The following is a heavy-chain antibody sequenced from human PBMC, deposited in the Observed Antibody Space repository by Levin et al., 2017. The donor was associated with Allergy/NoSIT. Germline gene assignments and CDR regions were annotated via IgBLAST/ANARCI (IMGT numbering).Heavy chain of an antibody. CDR1: GFTFDDFA. CDR3: AKDVGIGNYYGMDV. D-gene: IGHD2-21*01. V-gene: IGHV3-9*01. CDR2: ITWNSGNI. Sequence: SCAASGFTFDDFAMHWVRQPPGKGLEWVSGITWNSGNIGYADSVKGRFTISRDNAKNSLYLQMNSLRTEDTALYYCAKDVGIGNYYGMDVWGQGTTVTVSS. J-gene: IGHJ6*02.